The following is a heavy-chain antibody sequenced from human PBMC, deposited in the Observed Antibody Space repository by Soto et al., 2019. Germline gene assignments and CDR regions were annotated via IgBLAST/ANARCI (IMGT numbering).Heavy chain of an antibody. CDR2: INIDGRST. D-gene: IGHD2-2*01. CDR3: ARDWRSNRWYYFDS. J-gene: IGHJ5*01. CDR1: GFTLNNYW. V-gene: IGHV3-74*01. Sequence: EVLLVESGGGVVQPGGSLRLSCAAFGFTLNNYWMHWVRQAPGKGLEWVSRINIDGRSTTYADSVKGRFSISRDDAKNTLFLQMNSLRAEDTAVYYCARDWRSNRWYYFDSWGQGTLVTVSS.